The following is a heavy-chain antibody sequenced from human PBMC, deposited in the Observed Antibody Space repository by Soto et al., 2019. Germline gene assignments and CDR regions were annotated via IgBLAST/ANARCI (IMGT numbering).Heavy chain of an antibody. V-gene: IGHV4-39*01. CDR2: IYYSGST. Sequence: PSGALSLTCAVYGGSFSGYHWGWIRQPPGKGLEWIGSIYYSGSTYYNPSLKSRVTISVDTSKNQFSLKLSSVTAADTAVYYCARQDVDIVATIFNWFDPWGQGTLVTVSS. CDR1: GGSFSGYH. J-gene: IGHJ5*02. CDR3: ARQDVDIVATIFNWFDP. D-gene: IGHD5-12*01.